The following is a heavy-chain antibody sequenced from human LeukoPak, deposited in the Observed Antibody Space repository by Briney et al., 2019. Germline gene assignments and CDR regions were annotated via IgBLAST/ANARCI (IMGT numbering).Heavy chain of an antibody. V-gene: IGHV3-23*01. J-gene: IGHJ2*01. CDR3: AKVTMVGWYFDL. CDR1: GFSFSSSA. Sequence: GGSLRLSCAASGFSFSSSAMTWVRQAPGKGLEWVSGISGSGGSTYDADSVKGRFTISRDNSKNTLDLQMNSLRVEDTAVYYCAKVTMVGWYFDLWGRGTLVTVSS. D-gene: IGHD2-15*01. CDR2: ISGSGGST.